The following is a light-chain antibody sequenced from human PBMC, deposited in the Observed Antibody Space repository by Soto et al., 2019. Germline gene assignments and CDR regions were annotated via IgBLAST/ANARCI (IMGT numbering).Light chain of an antibody. CDR1: QGISSY. CDR3: QQYYSYPPTWT. Sequence: AIRMTQSPSSLSASTGDRVTITCRASQGISSYLAWYQQKPGKAPKLLIYAASTLQSGVPSRYSGSGSGTDFTLTISCLQSEDFATYYCQQYYSYPPTWTFGQGTKVEI. J-gene: IGKJ1*01. CDR2: AAS. V-gene: IGKV1-8*01.